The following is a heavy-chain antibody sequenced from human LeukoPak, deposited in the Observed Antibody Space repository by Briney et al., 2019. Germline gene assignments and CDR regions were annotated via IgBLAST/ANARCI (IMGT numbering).Heavy chain of an antibody. CDR3: VRVSSQIYYSYMDV. J-gene: IGHJ6*03. CDR2: ISYDGTTK. Sequence: GGSLRLSCAASGFTFSSYAMHWVRQAPGKGLEWVAVISYDGTTKFYSDSVKGRFTISRDNSKNTLSVQMNSLNAEDTAVYYCVRVSSQIYYSYMDVWGTGTTVIVSS. CDR1: GFTFSSYA. V-gene: IGHV3-30*04.